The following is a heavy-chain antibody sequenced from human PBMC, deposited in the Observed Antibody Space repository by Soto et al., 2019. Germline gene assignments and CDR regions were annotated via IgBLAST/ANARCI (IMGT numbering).Heavy chain of an antibody. Sequence: GGSLRLSCAASGFTFSSYGMHWVRQAPGKGLEWVAVISYDGSNKYYADSVKGRFTISRDNPKNTLYLQMNSLRAEDTAVYYCAKDPTIRITIFGVVISVPDYYYYGMDVWGQGTTVTVSS. CDR3: AKDPTIRITIFGVVISVPDYYYYGMDV. CDR2: ISYDGSNK. D-gene: IGHD3-3*01. CDR1: GFTFSSYG. J-gene: IGHJ6*02. V-gene: IGHV3-30*18.